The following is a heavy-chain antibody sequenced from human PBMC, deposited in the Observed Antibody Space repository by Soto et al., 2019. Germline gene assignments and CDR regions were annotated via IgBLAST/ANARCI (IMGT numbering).Heavy chain of an antibody. J-gene: IGHJ4*02. V-gene: IGHV4-39*01. CDR2: IYYSGST. CDR1: GGSISSSSYY. D-gene: IGHD3-9*01. Sequence: QLQLQESGPGLVKPSETLSLTCTVSGGSISSSSYYWGWIRQPPGKGLEWIGSIYYSGSTYYNPSLKGRVTISVDTSKNQCSLKLSSVTAADTAVYYCARRGPYYDILTGPRYFDYWGQGTLVTVSS. CDR3: ARRGPYYDILTGPRYFDY.